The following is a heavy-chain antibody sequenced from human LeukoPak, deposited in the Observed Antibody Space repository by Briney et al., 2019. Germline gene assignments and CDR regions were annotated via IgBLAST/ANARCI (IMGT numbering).Heavy chain of an antibody. D-gene: IGHD3-10*01. V-gene: IGHV3-64*01. J-gene: IGHJ4*02. Sequence: GGSLRLSCAASGFTFSSYAMHWVRQAPGKGLEYVSAISSNGGSTYYANSVKGRFTISRDNSKNTLYLQMGSLRAEDMAVYYCARGVWFGELFMYYLDYWGQGTLVTVSS. CDR2: ISSNGGST. CDR1: GFTFSSYA. CDR3: ARGVWFGELFMYYLDY.